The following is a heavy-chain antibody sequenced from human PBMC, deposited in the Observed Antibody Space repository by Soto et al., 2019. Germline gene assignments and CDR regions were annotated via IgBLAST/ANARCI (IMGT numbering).Heavy chain of an antibody. Sequence: QVQLVQSGAEVKKPGASVKVSCKASGYTFTGYYMHWVRQAPGQGLEWMGWINPNSGGTNYAQKFQGRVIMTRDTSISTAYMELSRLRSDDTAVYYCARDVRRWSITIFGEFDPWGQGTLVTVSS. J-gene: IGHJ5*02. CDR3: ARDVRRWSITIFGEFDP. V-gene: IGHV1-2*02. CDR2: INPNSGGT. D-gene: IGHD3-3*01. CDR1: GYTFTGYY.